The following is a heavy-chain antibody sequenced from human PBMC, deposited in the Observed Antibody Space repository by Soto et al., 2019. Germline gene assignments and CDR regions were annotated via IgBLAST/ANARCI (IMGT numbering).Heavy chain of an antibody. CDR2: IYPGDSDT. CDR1: GYSFTSYW. D-gene: IGHD5-12*01. V-gene: IGHV5-51*01. J-gene: IGHJ3*02. CDR3: AREGGMATIHDAFDI. Sequence: PXESLKISCKGSGYSFTSYWIGWVRQMPGKGLEWMGIIYPGDSDTRYSPSFQGQVTISADKSISTAYLQWSSLKASDTAMYYCAREGGMATIHDAFDIWRQGTMVTVSS.